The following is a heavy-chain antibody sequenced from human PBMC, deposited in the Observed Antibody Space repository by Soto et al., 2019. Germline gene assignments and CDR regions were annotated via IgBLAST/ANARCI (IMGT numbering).Heavy chain of an antibody. D-gene: IGHD6-19*01. CDR3: AKEEQWLVGGWFDP. CDR1: GFTFSSHA. Sequence: GRSLRLSCAASGFTFSSHAMSWVRQAQGKGLEWVSAISGSGGSTYYADSVKGRFTISRDNSKNTLYLQMNSLRAEDTAVYYCAKEEQWLVGGWFDPWGQGTLVTVSS. J-gene: IGHJ5*02. V-gene: IGHV3-23*01. CDR2: ISGSGGST.